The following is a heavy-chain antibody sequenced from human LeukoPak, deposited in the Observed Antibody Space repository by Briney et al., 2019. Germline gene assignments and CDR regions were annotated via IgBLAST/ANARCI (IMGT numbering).Heavy chain of an antibody. D-gene: IGHD6-6*01. CDR1: RLTFNSLTFASYA. Sequence: HTGGSLRLSCEASRLTFNSLTFASYALSWVRQAPGKGLEWVSGISGSGSTTYYADSVKGRFTISRDNSEITLYLQMNTPRAEDTAIYYCANYPRSMAARPVYWGQGTLVTVSS. CDR2: ISGSGSTT. CDR3: ANYPRSMAARPVY. V-gene: IGHV3-23*01. J-gene: IGHJ4*02.